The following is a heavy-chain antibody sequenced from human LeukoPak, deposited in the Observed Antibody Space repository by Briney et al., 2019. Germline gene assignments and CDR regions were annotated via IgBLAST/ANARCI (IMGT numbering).Heavy chain of an antibody. CDR1: GFSFSNYG. V-gene: IGHV3-23*01. D-gene: IGHD7-27*01. CDR2: ISDGGSRT. J-gene: IGHJ4*02. Sequence: GGSLRLSCAASGFSFSNYGMHWVRQAPGRGLEWVSGISDGGSRTYYADSVKGRFTISRDDSKNTLYLQMNSLRAEDTAVYYCAKVQLGIGVDYWGQGTLVTVSS. CDR3: AKVQLGIGVDY.